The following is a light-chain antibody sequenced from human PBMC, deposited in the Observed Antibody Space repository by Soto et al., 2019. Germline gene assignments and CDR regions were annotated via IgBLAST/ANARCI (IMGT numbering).Light chain of an antibody. Sequence: DIQMTQSPSTLSGSVGSRFTITCRASQTISSWLAWYQQKTGKAPKLLIYKASTLKSGVPSRFSGSGYGTEFNLTISSLQPDDFATYYCQHYNSYSEAFGQGTKVDI. V-gene: IGKV1-5*03. CDR2: KAS. CDR1: QTISSW. J-gene: IGKJ1*01. CDR3: QHYNSYSEA.